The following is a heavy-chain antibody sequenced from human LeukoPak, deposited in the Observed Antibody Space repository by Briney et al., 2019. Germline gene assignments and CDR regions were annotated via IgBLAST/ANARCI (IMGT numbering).Heavy chain of an antibody. D-gene: IGHD6-13*01. CDR3: AREPTPGIAARRFDP. Sequence: SETLSLTCTVSGGSISSYYWSWIRQPAGKGLEWIGRIYTSGSTNYNPSLKSRVTMSGDTSKNQFSLKLSSVTAADTAVYYCAREPTPGIAARRFDPWGQGTLVAVSS. V-gene: IGHV4-4*07. CDR1: GGSISSYY. J-gene: IGHJ5*02. CDR2: IYTSGST.